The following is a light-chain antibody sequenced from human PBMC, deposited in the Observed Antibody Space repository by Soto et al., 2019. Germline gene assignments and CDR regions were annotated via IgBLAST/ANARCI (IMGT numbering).Light chain of an antibody. Sequence: ASLGDRVTITCRASQSISVWLAWYQQKAGKAPNLLMYGASYLKSGVPTRFSGSGSGTDFTLTISSLQPEDFAIYYCQQTYTTPEINCGQGTQREIK. V-gene: IGKV1-39*01. J-gene: IGKJ5*01. CDR2: GAS. CDR1: QSISVW. CDR3: QQTYTTPEIN.